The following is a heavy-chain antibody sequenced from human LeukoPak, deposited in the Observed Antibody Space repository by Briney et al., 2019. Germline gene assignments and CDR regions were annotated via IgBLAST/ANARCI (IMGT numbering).Heavy chain of an antibody. J-gene: IGHJ4*02. CDR1: GFTFSSYW. D-gene: IGHD2-2*02. Sequence: GGSLRLSCAASGFTFSSYWMHWVRQAPGKGLEWVSRIISDGSSSSYADSVKGRFTISRDNAKNTLHLQMNSLRGGDTAVYYCVRDDNYTPSYWGQGTLVTVSS. V-gene: IGHV3-74*01. CDR2: IISDGSSS. CDR3: VRDDNYTPSY.